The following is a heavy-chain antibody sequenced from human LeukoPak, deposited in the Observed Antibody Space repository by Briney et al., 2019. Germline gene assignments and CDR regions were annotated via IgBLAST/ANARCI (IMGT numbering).Heavy chain of an antibody. J-gene: IGHJ4*02. CDR3: ARDKVTYYYDSSGYYPIQYYFDY. CDR2: ISIDGNIK. CDR1: GFTFSSYW. V-gene: IGHV3-74*01. Sequence: GGSLRLSCAASGFTFSSYWMQWVRQPAGKGLMWVSHISIDGNIKRYADSVKGRFTISRDNSKNTLYLQMNSLRAEDTAVYYCARDKVTYYYDSSGYYPIQYYFDYWGQGTLVTVSS. D-gene: IGHD3-22*01.